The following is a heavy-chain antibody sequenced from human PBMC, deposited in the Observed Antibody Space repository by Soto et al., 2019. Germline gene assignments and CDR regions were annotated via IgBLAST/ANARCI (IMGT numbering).Heavy chain of an antibody. J-gene: IGHJ4*02. V-gene: IGHV4-39*01. CDR1: GGSISSSSYY. D-gene: IGHD2-2*01. Sequence: SEILSLTCTVSGGSISSSSYYWGWIRQPPGKGLEWIGSIYYSGSTYYNPSLKSRVTISVDTSKNQFSLKLSSVTAADTAVYYCARHLTLTGFVVIPAGAIDYWGQGTLVTVPQ. CDR3: ARHLTLTGFVVIPAGAIDY. CDR2: IYYSGST.